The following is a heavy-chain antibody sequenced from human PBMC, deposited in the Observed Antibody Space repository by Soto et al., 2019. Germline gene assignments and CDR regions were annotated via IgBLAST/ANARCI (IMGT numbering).Heavy chain of an antibody. CDR3: ARGTAVTSTNYFDIDV. CDR2: ISYDGSKK. D-gene: IGHD6-19*01. Sequence: QVQLLESGGGVVKPGTSLRLSCATSGFTFSNYAIHWVRQAPGKGLEWVAVISYDGSKKFFADSVKGRFTISRDYSKSTVYLQMNSLTVDDSAAYYCARGTAVTSTNYFDIDVWGQGTTVTVSS. CDR1: GFTFSNYA. J-gene: IGHJ6*02. V-gene: IGHV3-30-3*01.